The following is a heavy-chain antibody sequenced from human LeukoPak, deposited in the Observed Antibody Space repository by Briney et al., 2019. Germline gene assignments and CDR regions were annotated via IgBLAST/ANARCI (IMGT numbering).Heavy chain of an antibody. CDR2: IGAAGDT. D-gene: IGHD3-22*01. CDR1: GFTFSSYD. Sequence: GGSLRLSCAASGFTFSSYDMHWVRQATGKGLEWVSAIGAAGDTYYPGSVKGRFTISRENAKNSLYLQTNSLRDGDTAVYYCARGDSSYYYMDVWGKGTTVTVSS. V-gene: IGHV3-13*01. CDR3: ARGDSSYYYMDV. J-gene: IGHJ6*03.